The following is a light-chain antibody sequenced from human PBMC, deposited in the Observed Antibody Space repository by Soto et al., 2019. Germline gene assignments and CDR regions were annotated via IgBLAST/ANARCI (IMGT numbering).Light chain of an antibody. CDR3: VLYMGSGIWV. Sequence: VVTQEPSFSVSPGGTVTLTCGLSSGSVSTSYYPSWYQQTPGQAPRTLIYSTNTRSSGVPDRFSGSILGNKAALTTTGAQADDESDYYCVLYMGSGIWVFGGGTKVTVL. CDR2: STN. V-gene: IGLV8-61*01. J-gene: IGLJ3*02. CDR1: SGSVSTSYY.